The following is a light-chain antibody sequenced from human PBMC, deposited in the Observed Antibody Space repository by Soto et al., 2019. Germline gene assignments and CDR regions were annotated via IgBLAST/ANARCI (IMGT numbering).Light chain of an antibody. V-gene: IGKV3-15*01. CDR2: GAS. Sequence: EIVMPQSPATLSVSPGERATLSCRASQSVSSNLAWYQQKPGQAPRLLIYGASTRATGIPARFSGSGSGTEFTLTISSLQSEDFAVYYGQQYNNWPPLNFGGGTKVEIK. CDR1: QSVSSN. CDR3: QQYNNWPPLN. J-gene: IGKJ4*01.